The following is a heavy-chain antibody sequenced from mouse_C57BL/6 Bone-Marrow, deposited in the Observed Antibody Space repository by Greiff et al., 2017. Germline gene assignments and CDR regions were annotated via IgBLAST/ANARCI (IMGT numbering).Heavy chain of an antibody. Sequence: QGQLQQPGAELVKPGASVKMFCKASGFNFTSYWITWVKQRPGQGLAWSGDIYSGSGSTNYNEKFNSKATLTVDTSYSTAYMQLSSLTSENSAVYYCARLRTQGDYWGQGTTLTVSS. J-gene: IGHJ2*01. CDR3: ARLRTQGDY. V-gene: IGHV1-55*01. CDR2: IYSGSGST. CDR1: GFNFTSYW.